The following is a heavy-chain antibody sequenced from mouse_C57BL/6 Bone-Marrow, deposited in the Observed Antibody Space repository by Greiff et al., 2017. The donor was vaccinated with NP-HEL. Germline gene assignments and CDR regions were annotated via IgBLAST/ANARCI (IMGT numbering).Heavy chain of an antibody. Sequence: QVQLQQSGAELARPGASVKMSCKASGYTFTSYTMHWVKQRPGQGLEWIGYINPCSGYPKYNQKFKDKATLTADKSSSPAYMQLSSLASEDSADYYSARGKDYSNSWFAYWGQGTLVTVSA. V-gene: IGHV1-4*01. CDR2: INPCSGYP. J-gene: IGHJ3*01. CDR3: ARGKDYSNSWFAY. CDR1: GYTFTSYT. D-gene: IGHD2-5*01.